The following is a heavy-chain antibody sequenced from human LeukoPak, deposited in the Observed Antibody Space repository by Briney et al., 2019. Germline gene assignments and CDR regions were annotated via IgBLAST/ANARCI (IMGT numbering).Heavy chain of an antibody. CDR2: IYYSGST. V-gene: IGHV4-61*01. Sequence: SETLSLTCTVSGGSVSSGSYYWSWIRQPPGKGLEWIGYIYYSGSTNYNPSLKSRVTISVDTSKNQFSLKLSSVTAADTAVYYCARGGGNDAFDIWGQGTMVTVSS. CDR1: GGSVSSGSYY. CDR3: ARGGGNDAFDI. D-gene: IGHD2-15*01. J-gene: IGHJ3*02.